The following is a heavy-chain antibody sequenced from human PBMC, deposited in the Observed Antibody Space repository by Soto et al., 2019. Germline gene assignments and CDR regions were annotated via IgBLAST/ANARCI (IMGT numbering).Heavy chain of an antibody. Sequence: ASVKVSCKVSGYTLTELSMHWVRLAPGKGLEWMGGFDPEDGETIYAQKFQGRVTMTEDTSTDTAYMELSSLRSEDTAVYYCATVSGCSSTSCYTGILYYYYGMDVWGQGTTVTVSS. CDR3: ATVSGCSSTSCYTGILYYYYGMDV. J-gene: IGHJ6*02. D-gene: IGHD2-2*02. CDR2: FDPEDGET. V-gene: IGHV1-24*01. CDR1: GYTLTELS.